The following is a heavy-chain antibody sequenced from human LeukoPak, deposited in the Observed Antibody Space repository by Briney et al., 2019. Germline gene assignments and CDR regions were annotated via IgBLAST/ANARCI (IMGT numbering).Heavy chain of an antibody. CDR3: ARDLSSHHWFDY. Sequence: AGSLRLSCAASGFTFSSYWMSRVRQAPGKGLEWVANINQDGSENYYVDSVKGRFTISRDNAKNSLYLQMSSLRAEDTAVYYCARDLSSHHWFDYWGQGTLVTVSS. CDR2: INQDGSEN. V-gene: IGHV3-7*04. CDR1: GFTFSSYW. J-gene: IGHJ4*02. D-gene: IGHD6-6*01.